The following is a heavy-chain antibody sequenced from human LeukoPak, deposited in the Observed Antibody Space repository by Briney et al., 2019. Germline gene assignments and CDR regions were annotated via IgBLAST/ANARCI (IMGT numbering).Heavy chain of an antibody. CDR3: AELGITMIGGV. CDR1: GFTFDDYG. V-gene: IGHV3-20*04. CDR2: INWNGGST. Sequence: GGSLRLSCAASGFTFDDYGMSWVRQAPGKGLEWVSSINWNGGSTGYADSVKGRFTISRDNAKNSLYLQMNSLRAEDTAVYYCAELGITMIGGVWGKGTTVTISS. J-gene: IGHJ6*04. D-gene: IGHD3-10*02.